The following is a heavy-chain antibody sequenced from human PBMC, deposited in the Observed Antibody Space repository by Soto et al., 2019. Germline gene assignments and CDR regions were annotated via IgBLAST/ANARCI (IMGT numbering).Heavy chain of an antibody. J-gene: IGHJ4*02. CDR2: IKYDGSET. CDR3: GKSPRGAYLAV. V-gene: IGHV3-7*03. Sequence: EVQLVESGGGLVQPGESLRLLCTSSKLTFSNYWMSWLRQAPGKGLEWVATIKYDGSETYHVESVKGRFTISRDNAKNSLYRRRNTRRAEDTALFFGGKSPRGAYLAVGAQGPPVTV. CDR1: KLTFSNYW. D-gene: IGHD1-26*01.